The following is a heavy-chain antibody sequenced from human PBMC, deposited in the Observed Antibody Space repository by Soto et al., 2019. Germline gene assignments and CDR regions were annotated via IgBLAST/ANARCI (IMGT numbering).Heavy chain of an antibody. CDR2: INSSSSYL. J-gene: IGHJ5*02. Sequence: PGGSLRLSCAASGFTFSSYAMSWVRQAPGKGLELVSSINSSSSYLYYADSVKGRFTISRDNAKNSLYLQMNSLRAEDTAVYYCARDRSMVRGVELWFDPWGQGTLVTVSS. V-gene: IGHV3-21*01. CDR1: GFTFSSYA. D-gene: IGHD3-10*01. CDR3: ARDRSMVRGVELWFDP.